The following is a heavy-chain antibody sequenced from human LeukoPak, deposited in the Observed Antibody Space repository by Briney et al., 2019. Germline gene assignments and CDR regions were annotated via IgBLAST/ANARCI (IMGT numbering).Heavy chain of an antibody. Sequence: ASVKVSCKASGYAFTGSGWYLYWLRQAPGQGLECVGWIHPNNGATLYAQKFQGRVAMTTDTSISTAYMELSRLRPDDTAMYYCARDGPAQMVDFDYWGQGTLVTVSS. J-gene: IGHJ4*02. CDR1: GYAFTGSGWY. D-gene: IGHD3-10*01. CDR3: ARDGPAQMVDFDY. V-gene: IGHV1-2*02. CDR2: IHPNNGAT.